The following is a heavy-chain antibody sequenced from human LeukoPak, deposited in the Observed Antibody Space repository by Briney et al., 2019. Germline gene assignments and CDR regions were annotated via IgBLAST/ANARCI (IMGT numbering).Heavy chain of an antibody. CDR3: ARVDCSSTRQYYYYGMEV. CDR1: GGSISSFY. D-gene: IGHD2-2*01. V-gene: IGHV4-59*01. CDR2: IYYSGST. J-gene: IGHJ6*02. Sequence: SETLSLTCTVSGGSISSFYWSWIRQPPGKGLEWIGYIYYSGSTNYNPSLKSRVTISVDTSKKQFSLKLSSVTAADTAVYYCARVDCSSTRQYYYYGMEVWGQGTTVTVSS.